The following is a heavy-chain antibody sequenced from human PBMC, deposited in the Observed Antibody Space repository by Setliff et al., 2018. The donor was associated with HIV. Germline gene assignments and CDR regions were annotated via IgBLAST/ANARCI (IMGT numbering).Heavy chain of an antibody. CDR2: IWYDGNNI. CDR3: ARHSDWYGNDAFDI. D-gene: IGHD6-19*01. CDR1: GFSFSDYG. J-gene: IGHJ3*02. V-gene: IGHV3-33*08. Sequence: GGSLRLSCAASGFSFSDYGMHWVRQAPGKGLEWVAFIWYDGNNIKYADSVKGRFTISRDNAKNTLYLQMNSLRGEDTAVYYCARHSDWYGNDAFDIWGQGTRVTVS.